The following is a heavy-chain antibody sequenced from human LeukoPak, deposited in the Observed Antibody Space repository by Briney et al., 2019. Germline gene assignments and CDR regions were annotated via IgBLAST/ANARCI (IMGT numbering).Heavy chain of an antibody. CDR2: ISGSGGST. CDR3: AKLGYCSSTSCYNPVNY. V-gene: IGHV3-23*01. J-gene: IGHJ4*02. Sequence: GGSLRLSCAASGFTFSSYAMCWVRQAPGKGLEWVSAISGSGGSTYYADSVKGRFTISRDNSKNTLYLQMNSLRAEDTAVYYCAKLGYCSSTSCYNPVNYWGQGTLVTVSS. CDR1: GFTFSSYA. D-gene: IGHD2-2*02.